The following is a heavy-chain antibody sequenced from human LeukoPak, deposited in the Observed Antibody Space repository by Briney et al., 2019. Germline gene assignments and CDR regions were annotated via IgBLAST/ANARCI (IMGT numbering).Heavy chain of an antibody. V-gene: IGHV3-53*01. Sequence: GGSLRLSCAVSGITVSSNDMSWVRQAPGKGLEWVSVIYSGGSTYYADSVRGRFTISRDNSKNTLYLQMNSLRAEDTAVYYCARIRSGYDFDYWGQGTLVTVSS. J-gene: IGHJ4*02. CDR3: ARIRSGYDFDY. CDR2: IYSGGST. D-gene: IGHD5-12*01. CDR1: GITVSSND.